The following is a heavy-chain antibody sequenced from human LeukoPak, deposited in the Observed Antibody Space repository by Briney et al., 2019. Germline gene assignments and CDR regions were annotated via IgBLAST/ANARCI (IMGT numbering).Heavy chain of an antibody. CDR3: ARGDIVVVPAAPPDY. D-gene: IGHD2-2*01. Sequence: GRSLRLSCAASGFPFSSYAMHWARQAPGKGLEGVALIWHDGGNKYYADSVKGRFTISRDSSKNTLYLQMNSLRAEDTAVYYCARGDIVVVPAAPPDYWGQGTLVTVSS. J-gene: IGHJ4*02. CDR2: IWHDGGNK. CDR1: GFPFSSYA. V-gene: IGHV3-33*01.